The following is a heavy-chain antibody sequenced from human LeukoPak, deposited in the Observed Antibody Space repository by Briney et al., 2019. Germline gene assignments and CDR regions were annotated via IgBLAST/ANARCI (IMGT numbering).Heavy chain of an antibody. CDR2: LYTSGIT. CDR3: ARGSAYRSFDY. D-gene: IGHD4-11*01. J-gene: IGHJ4*02. V-gene: IGHV4-61*02. Sequence: SQTLSLTCTVSGASISSGSYSWSWIRQPAGEGLEWIGRLYTSGITNYNSSLKSRITMSVDTSKNQISLKLSSVTAADTAVYYCARGSAYRSFDYWGQGTLVSVSS. CDR1: GASISSGSYS.